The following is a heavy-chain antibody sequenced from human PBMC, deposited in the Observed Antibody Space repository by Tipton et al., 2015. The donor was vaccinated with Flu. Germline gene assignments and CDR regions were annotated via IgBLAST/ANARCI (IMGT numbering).Heavy chain of an antibody. V-gene: IGHV4-34*01. CDR3: ARVGEHYDYVWGSYRFFPFDS. CDR1: GGSFSGYY. Sequence: TLSLTCAVYGGSFSGYYWSWIRQPPGKGLEWIGEINHSGSTNYNPSLKSRVTISVDTSKNQFSLKLSSVTAADTAVYYCARVGEHYDYVWGSYRFFPFDSWGQGTLVTVSS. CDR2: INHSGST. J-gene: IGHJ4*02. D-gene: IGHD3-16*02.